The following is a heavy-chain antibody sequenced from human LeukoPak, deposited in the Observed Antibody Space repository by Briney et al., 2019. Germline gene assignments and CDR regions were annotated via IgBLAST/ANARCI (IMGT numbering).Heavy chain of an antibody. D-gene: IGHD1-1*01. V-gene: IGHV3-7*01. J-gene: IGHJ4*02. CDR3: ARVSGRLERQSDLDY. CDR1: GFTFSNYW. Sequence: GGSLRLSCAASGFTFSNYWMSWVRRAPGKGLEWVANIKQDGSETYFVDSVRGRFTISRDNAKKSLYLQMISLRADDTAVYYCARVSGRLERQSDLDYWGQGTLVIVSS. CDR2: IKQDGSET.